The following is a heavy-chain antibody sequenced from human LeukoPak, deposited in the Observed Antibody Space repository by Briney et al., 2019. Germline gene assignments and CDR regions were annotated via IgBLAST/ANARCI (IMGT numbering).Heavy chain of an antibody. CDR2: IDPNSGGT. Sequence: ASVTVSCRASGYTFTAYYIHWVRQAPGQGLEWMGWIDPNSGGTNFAQKFQGRVTMTRDTSISTAYMELSRLRSDDTAVYYCARDLTATSGYYYYWFDPWGQGTLVTVSS. J-gene: IGHJ5*02. D-gene: IGHD3-22*01. V-gene: IGHV1-2*02. CDR3: ARDLTATSGYYYYWFDP. CDR1: GYTFTAYY.